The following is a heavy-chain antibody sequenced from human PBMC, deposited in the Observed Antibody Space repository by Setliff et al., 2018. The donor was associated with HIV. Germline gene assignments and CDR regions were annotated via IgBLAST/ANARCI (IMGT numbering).Heavy chain of an antibody. CDR3: ARGGYGSGNAYYFAD. CDR1: GGSFSGYY. D-gene: IGHD3-10*01. V-gene: IGHV4-34*01. Sequence: SETLSLTCAVYGGSFSGYYWSWIRQPPGKGLEWIGEINHSGSTNYNPSLKSRVTISVDTSKNQFSLKLSSVTAADTAVYFCARGGYGSGNAYYFADWGQGTLVTVSS. J-gene: IGHJ4*02. CDR2: INHSGST.